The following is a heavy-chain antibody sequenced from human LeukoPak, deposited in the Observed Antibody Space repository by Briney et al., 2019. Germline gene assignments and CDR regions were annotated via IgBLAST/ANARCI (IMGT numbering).Heavy chain of an antibody. CDR1: GFSLSTYGMG. J-gene: IGHJ4*02. V-gene: IGHV2-5*02. D-gene: IGHD3-9*01. Sequence: SGPTLVKPTQALTLTCTFSGFSLSTYGMGVGWIRQPPGKALEWLALIYWDDDKRYSPSLKSRLTITKDTSKNQVVLTMTNMDPMDTATYFCAHRPRYLTGPLFAYWGQGTLVTVSS. CDR2: IYWDDDK. CDR3: AHRPRYLTGPLFAY.